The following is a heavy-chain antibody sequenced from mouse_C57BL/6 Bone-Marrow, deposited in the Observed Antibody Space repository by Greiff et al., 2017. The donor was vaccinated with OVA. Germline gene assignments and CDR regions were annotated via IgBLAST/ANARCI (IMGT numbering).Heavy chain of an antibody. CDR3: ARHGYDSLFAY. CDR1: GFTFSDYY. V-gene: IGHV5-12*01. CDR2: ISNGGGST. D-gene: IGHD2-4*01. Sequence: EVMLVESGGGLVQPGGSLKLSCAASGFTFSDYYMYWVRQTPEKRLEWVAYISNGGGSTYYPDTVKGRFTISRDNAKNTLYLQMSRLKSEDTAMYYCARHGYDSLFAYWGQGTLVTVSA. J-gene: IGHJ3*01.